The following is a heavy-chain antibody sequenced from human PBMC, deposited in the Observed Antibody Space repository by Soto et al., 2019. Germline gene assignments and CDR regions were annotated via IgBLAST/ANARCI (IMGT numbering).Heavy chain of an antibody. J-gene: IGHJ3*01. CDR2: ISHDGNNI. CDR1: GFTFSTYG. D-gene: IGHD6-13*01. V-gene: IGHV3-30*18. CDR3: AKTTQQHLVRLGFDV. Sequence: QVQLVESGGGVVQPGRSLRLSCAASGFTFSTYGMHWVRLAPGKGLEWVASISHDGNNIYYADSVKGRFTISRDNSKNTLYLQMNSLRAEDTALYYCAKTTQQHLVRLGFDVWGQGTMVTVSS.